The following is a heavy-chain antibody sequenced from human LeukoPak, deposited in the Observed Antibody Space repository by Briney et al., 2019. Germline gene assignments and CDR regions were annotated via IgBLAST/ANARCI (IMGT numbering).Heavy chain of an antibody. V-gene: IGHV3-7*01. CDR1: GFTFSSHW. CDR3: AREARLRGGFDY. J-gene: IGHJ4*02. D-gene: IGHD3-10*01. CDR2: IKQDGSEK. Sequence: GSLRLSCAASGFTFSSHWMSWVRQAPGKGLEWVANIKQDGSEKPYVDSVKGRFTISRDNAKNSLFLQMNSLRAEDTAVYYCAREARLRGGFDYWGQGTLVTVSS.